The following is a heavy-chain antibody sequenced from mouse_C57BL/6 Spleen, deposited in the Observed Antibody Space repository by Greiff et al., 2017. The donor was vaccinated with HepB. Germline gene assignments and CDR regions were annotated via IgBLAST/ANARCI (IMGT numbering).Heavy chain of an antibody. CDR1: GYTFTSYW. Sequence: QVQLQQPGAELVKPGASVKMSCKASGYTFTSYWITWVKQTPGQGLEWIGDIYPGSGSTNYNEKFKSKATLTVDTSSSTAYMQLSSLTSEDSAVYYCARGGQLRSWFAYWGQGTLVTVSA. V-gene: IGHV1-55*01. J-gene: IGHJ3*01. CDR3: ARGGQLRSWFAY. D-gene: IGHD3-2*02. CDR2: IYPGSGST.